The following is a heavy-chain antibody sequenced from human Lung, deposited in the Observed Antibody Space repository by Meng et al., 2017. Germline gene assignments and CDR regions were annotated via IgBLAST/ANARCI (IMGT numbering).Heavy chain of an antibody. CDR1: GGSVSDYC. J-gene: IGHJ4*02. Sequence: HVHLPQVGAGLLKPSESLSLALVVSGGSVSDYCCSWSRQPPGKGLEWIGEINHGGSTNYNPSLESRATISVDTSQNNLSLKLSSVTAADSAVYYCARGPTTMAHDFDYWGQGTLVTVSS. CDR3: ARGPTTMAHDFDY. CDR2: INHGGST. D-gene: IGHD4-11*01. V-gene: IGHV4-34*01.